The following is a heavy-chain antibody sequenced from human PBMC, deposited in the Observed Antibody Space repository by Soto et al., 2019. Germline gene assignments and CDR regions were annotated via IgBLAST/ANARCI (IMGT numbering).Heavy chain of an antibody. CDR1: GFTFSSYA. D-gene: IGHD6-13*01. Sequence: GGSLRLSCAASGFTFSSYAMHWVRQAPGKGLEWVAVISYDGSNKYYADSVKGRFTISRDNSKNTLYLQMNSLRAEDTAVYYCARDLSIAAAGTIYYYYGMDVWGQGTTVTVSS. J-gene: IGHJ6*02. CDR2: ISYDGSNK. CDR3: ARDLSIAAAGTIYYYYGMDV. V-gene: IGHV3-30-3*01.